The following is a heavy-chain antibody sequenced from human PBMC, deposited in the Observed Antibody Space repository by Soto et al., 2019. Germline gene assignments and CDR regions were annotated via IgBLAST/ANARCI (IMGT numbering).Heavy chain of an antibody. CDR1: DGSGSSHS. CDR2: IHYSGGT. D-gene: IGHD3-10*01. V-gene: IGHV4-59*02. Sequence: TLCLTYSVADGSGSSHSGSWIRQYPGKGLEWIGYIHYSGGTNYTPSLRSRVTISVETSKNQLSLNLTSLTAADTAVYYCARGGTSGSAVYNWCDPWGQGTLVTVS. CDR3: ARGGTSGSAVYNWCDP. J-gene: IGHJ5*02.